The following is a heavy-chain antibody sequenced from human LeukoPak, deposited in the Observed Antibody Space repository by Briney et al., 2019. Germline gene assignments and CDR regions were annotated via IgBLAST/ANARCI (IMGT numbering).Heavy chain of an antibody. CDR2: ISYDGSNK. Sequence: GGSLRLSCAASGFTFSSYAMHWVRQAPGKGLEWVAVISYDGSNKYYADSVKGRFTISRDNSKNTLYLQMNSLRAEDTAVYYCATIAVAGRYNPIDCWGQGTLVTVSS. V-gene: IGHV3-30-3*01. CDR1: GFTFSSYA. CDR3: ATIAVAGRYNPIDC. J-gene: IGHJ4*02. D-gene: IGHD6-19*01.